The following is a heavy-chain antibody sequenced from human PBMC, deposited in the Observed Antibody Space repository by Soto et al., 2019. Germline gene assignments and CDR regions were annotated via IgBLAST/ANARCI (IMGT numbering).Heavy chain of an antibody. V-gene: IGHV1-3*01. D-gene: IGHD3-3*01. CDR1: GYTFTSYA. Sequence: ASVKVSCKAFGYTFTSYAIQWVRLAPGKRLEWMGWINAGNGNTKYSQKFQGRVTITRDTSASTAYMELSSLRSEDTAVYYCGRVSKKFFGGVTRYNCFDLWGKGTLVTVS. CDR3: GRVSKKFFGGVTRYNCFDL. CDR2: INAGNGNT. J-gene: IGHJ5*02.